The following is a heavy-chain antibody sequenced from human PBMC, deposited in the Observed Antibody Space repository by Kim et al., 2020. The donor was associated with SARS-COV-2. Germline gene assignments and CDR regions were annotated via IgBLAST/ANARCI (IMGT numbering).Heavy chain of an antibody. Sequence: GGSLRLSCAASGFTFNSYAMNWVRQAPGKGLEWVSTITGSGGSTSYADSVKGRFTISRDNSKNTLYLQMNSLRAEDTAVYYCAKSDPGNWYFDLWGRGTLVTVSS. J-gene: IGHJ2*01. CDR2: ITGSGGST. CDR1: GFTFNSYA. CDR3: AKSDPGNWYFDL. V-gene: IGHV3-23*01.